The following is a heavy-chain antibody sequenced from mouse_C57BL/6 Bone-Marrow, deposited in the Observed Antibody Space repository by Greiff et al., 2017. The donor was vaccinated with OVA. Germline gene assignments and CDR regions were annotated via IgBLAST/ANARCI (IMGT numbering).Heavy chain of an antibody. CDR1: GFSLTSYA. V-gene: IGHV2-9-1*01. J-gene: IGHJ2*01. CDR2: IWNGGGT. CDR3: ARNHEGDY. Sequence: QVQLQQSGPGLVAPSQSLSITCTVSGFSLTSYAISWVRQPPGKGLEWLGVIWNGGGTNYNSALKSRLSLSKDNSKSQVFLKMNSLQTNDTARYYCARNHEGDYWGQGTTLTVSS. D-gene: IGHD3-3*01.